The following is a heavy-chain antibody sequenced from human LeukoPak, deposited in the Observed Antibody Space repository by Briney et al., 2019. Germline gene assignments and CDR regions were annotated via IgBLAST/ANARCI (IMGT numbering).Heavy chain of an antibody. Sequence: GGALRLSCAAPGFTFTSHAMTWVRQAPGKGLEWVSVISGSGGSTYYADSVKGRFTISRDNSKNALYLQMNSLRAEDTAVYYCAEDGGNYFDYWGKGTMVTVSS. V-gene: IGHV3-23*01. J-gene: IGHJ4*02. CDR2: ISGSGGST. CDR1: GFTFTSHA. CDR3: AEDGGNYFDY.